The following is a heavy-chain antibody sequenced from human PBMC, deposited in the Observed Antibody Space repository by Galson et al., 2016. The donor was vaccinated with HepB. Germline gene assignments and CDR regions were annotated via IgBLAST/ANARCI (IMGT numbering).Heavy chain of an antibody. D-gene: IGHD4-11*01. Sequence: SVKVSCKAFGGTFKTYTINWVRQAPGQGLEWMGGIIPIFGRPSYSQNFQGRVTIIADKFTNTVYMELSSLRSEDKAIYYCARDSDYSLLNERLHQHGMDVWGQGTTVIVSS. CDR2: IIPIFGRP. CDR1: GGTFKTYT. CDR3: ARDSDYSLLNERLHQHGMDV. V-gene: IGHV1-69*06. J-gene: IGHJ6*02.